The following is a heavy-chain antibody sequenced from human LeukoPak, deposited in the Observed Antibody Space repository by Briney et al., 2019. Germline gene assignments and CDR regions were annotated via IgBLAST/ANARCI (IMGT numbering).Heavy chain of an antibody. CDR1: GYSISSGYY. D-gene: IGHD3-9*01. J-gene: IGHJ5*02. CDR3: ARTYYDILTGLSGNNWFDP. Sequence: SETLSLTCTVSGYSISSGYYWGWIRQPPGKGLEWIGRIYTSGSTNYNPSLKSRVTMSVGTSKNQFSLKLSSVTAADTAVYYCARTYYDILTGLSGNNWFDPWGQGTLVTVSS. V-gene: IGHV4-38-2*02. CDR2: IYTSGST.